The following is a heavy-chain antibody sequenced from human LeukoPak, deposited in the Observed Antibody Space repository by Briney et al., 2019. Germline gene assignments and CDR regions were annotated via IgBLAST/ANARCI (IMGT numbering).Heavy chain of an antibody. CDR3: ARHCLAVAGTGGSWDWFDP. CDR2: IHPGDSDT. Sequence: GESLKISCKGSGYMLTIYWIGWVRQIPGKGLEWMGIIHPGDSDTRYSPSLQGQVTISADKSISTAYLQWSSLEASDTAMYYCARHCLAVAGTGGSWDWFDPWGQGTLVTVSS. CDR1: GYMLTIYW. J-gene: IGHJ5*02. V-gene: IGHV5-51*01. D-gene: IGHD6-19*01.